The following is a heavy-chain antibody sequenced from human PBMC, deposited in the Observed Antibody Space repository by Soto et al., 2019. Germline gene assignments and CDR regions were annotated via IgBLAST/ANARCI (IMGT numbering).Heavy chain of an antibody. J-gene: IGHJ4*02. V-gene: IGHV4-31*03. CDR1: GAYMRNDYYY. Sequence: SETLSLTCTVSGAYMRNDYYYWSWVRQNPGKDLEWIGHMHHSGRTHYNPSLKSRVAISVDTSKNQFSLYLTSVTAADTAVYYCATWVEVSLDYFDSWGQGTPVX. D-gene: IGHD2-15*01. CDR2: MHHSGRT. CDR3: ATWVEVSLDYFDS.